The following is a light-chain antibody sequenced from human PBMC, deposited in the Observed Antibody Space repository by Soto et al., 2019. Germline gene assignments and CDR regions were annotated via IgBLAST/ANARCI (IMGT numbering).Light chain of an antibody. CDR1: SSDVGSYNL. CDR3: SSYARRNNLL. J-gene: IGLJ2*01. V-gene: IGLV2-23*02. CDR2: EVT. Sequence: QSALTQPASVSGSPEQSITISCTGTSSDVGSYNLVSWYQQHPGKAPKVMIYEVTKRPSGVPDRFSGSKSGNSASLTVAGLHAEDEGDYFCSSYARRNNLLFGGGTKLTVL.